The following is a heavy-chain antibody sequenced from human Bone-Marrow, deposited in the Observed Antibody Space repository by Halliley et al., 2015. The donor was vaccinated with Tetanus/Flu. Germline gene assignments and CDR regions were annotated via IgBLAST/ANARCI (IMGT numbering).Heavy chain of an antibody. V-gene: IGHV4-31*03. D-gene: IGHD1-1*01. J-gene: IGHJ4*02. CDR2: IYYSGST. Sequence: TLSLTCTVTVSRGSISSGGHYWNWIRQLPGKGLQWIGHIYYSGSTYYNPSLKSRVTMSVDTSKNQLSLKLSSVTAADTAVYFCARGYNNFDYWGQGTLVTVSS. CDR1: VSRGSISSGGHY. CDR3: ARGYNNFDY.